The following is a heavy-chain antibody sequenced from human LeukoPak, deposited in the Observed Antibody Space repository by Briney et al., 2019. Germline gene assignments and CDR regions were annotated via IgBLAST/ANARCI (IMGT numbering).Heavy chain of an antibody. CDR3: ARFYRWLAPFDY. J-gene: IGHJ4*02. D-gene: IGHD6-19*01. CDR1: GGSFSGYY. Sequence: SETLSLTCAVYGGSFSGYYWSWIRQPPGKGLEWIGEINHSGSTNYNPSLKSRVTISVDTSKNQFSLKLSSVTAADTAVYYCARFYRWLAPFDYWGQGTLVTVSS. V-gene: IGHV4-34*01. CDR2: INHSGST.